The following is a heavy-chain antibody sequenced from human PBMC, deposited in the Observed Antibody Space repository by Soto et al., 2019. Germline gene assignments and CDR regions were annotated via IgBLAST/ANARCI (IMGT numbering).Heavy chain of an antibody. Sequence: PSETLSLTCSVSGGSLSSGFYYWSWIRQHPGKGLEWIGYIYYSGSPYYNPSLKSRLTISVDTSKNQFSLRLSSVTAADTAMYYCARTPSSVVIPGYFLYCGPAPRVTV. CDR2: IYYSGSP. CDR1: GGSLSSGFYY. CDR3: ARTPSSVVIPGYFLY. J-gene: IGHJ4*02. V-gene: IGHV4-31*02. D-gene: IGHD2-15*01.